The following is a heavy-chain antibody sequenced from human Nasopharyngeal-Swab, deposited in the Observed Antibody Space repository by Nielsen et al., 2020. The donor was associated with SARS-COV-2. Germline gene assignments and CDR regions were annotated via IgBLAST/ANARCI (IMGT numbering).Heavy chain of an antibody. CDR1: GYTFTIYG. CDR2: ISAYNGNT. Sequence: ASVKVSCKASGYTFTIYGLTWVRQAPGQGLEWMGWISAYNGNTNYAQKLQGRVTMTTDTSTSTAYMELRSLRSDDTAVYYCATRAVAGFFDYWGQGTLVTVFS. V-gene: IGHV1-18*01. J-gene: IGHJ4*02. CDR3: ATRAVAGFFDY. D-gene: IGHD6-19*01.